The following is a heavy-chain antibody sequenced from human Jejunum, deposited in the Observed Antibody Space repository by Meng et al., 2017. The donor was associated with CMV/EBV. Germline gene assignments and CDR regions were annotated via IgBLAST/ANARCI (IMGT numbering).Heavy chain of an antibody. CDR2: FYSSDTY. V-gene: IGHV4-4*07. Sequence: VQLQESGPGLVKPSETLSLTCTVSGGSVNNYYWGWIRQYAGKGLEWIGRFYSSDTYNYHPSLDSRVTMSLDTSKNQFSLNLRSVTAADTATYYCARGPGASTREGFDYWGLGTLVTVSS. CDR3: ARGPGASTREGFDY. CDR1: GGSVNNYY. D-gene: IGHD1-26*01. J-gene: IGHJ4*02.